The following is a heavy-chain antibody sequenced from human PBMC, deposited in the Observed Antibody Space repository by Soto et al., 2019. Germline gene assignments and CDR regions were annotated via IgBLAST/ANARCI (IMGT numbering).Heavy chain of an antibody. CDR1: GGTFSSYA. J-gene: IGHJ6*02. V-gene: IGHV1-69*13. D-gene: IGHD2-2*01. CDR3: ARSQGSSTSLDIYYYYYYGKDV. Sequence: ASVKVSCKASGGTFSSYAISWVRQAPGQGLEWMGGIIPIVGSANYAQKFQGRVTITADESTSTAYMELSSLRSEDTAVYYCARSQGSSTSLDIYYYYYYGKDVWGQGTTVTVSS. CDR2: IIPIVGSA.